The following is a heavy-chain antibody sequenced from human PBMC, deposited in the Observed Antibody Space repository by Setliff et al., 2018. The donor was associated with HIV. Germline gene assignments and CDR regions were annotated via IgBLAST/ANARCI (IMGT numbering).Heavy chain of an antibody. Sequence: SVKVSCKASGGTFSSYAISWVRQAPGQGLEWMGGIIPIFGTANYAQKFQGRVTITTDESTTTAYMELSSLRSEDTALYYCARDAPWDSYGLDYWGQGTLVTVSS. D-gene: IGHD5-18*01. CDR2: IIPIFGTA. V-gene: IGHV1-69*05. CDR3: ARDAPWDSYGLDY. CDR1: GGTFSSYA. J-gene: IGHJ4*02.